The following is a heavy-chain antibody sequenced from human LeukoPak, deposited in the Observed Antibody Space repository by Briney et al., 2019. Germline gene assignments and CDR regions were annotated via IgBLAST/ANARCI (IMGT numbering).Heavy chain of an antibody. D-gene: IGHD4/OR15-4a*01. CDR1: GFTASSNY. V-gene: IGHV3-53*01. CDR3: ASLGAGYFDY. Sequence: PGRSLRLSCAPSGFTASSNYMSWVRQAQGKGLEWVSVIYSGGSTYYADSVKGRFTISRDKSKNTLYLQMNSLRAEDTAVYYCASLGAGYFDYWGQGTLVTVSS. CDR2: IYSGGST. J-gene: IGHJ4*02.